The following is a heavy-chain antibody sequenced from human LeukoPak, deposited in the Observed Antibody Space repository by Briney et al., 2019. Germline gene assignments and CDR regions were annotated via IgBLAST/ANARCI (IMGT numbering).Heavy chain of an antibody. Sequence: SQTLSLTCAVSGGSISSGGYSWSWIRQPPGKGLEWIGYIYHSGSIYYNPSLKSRVTISVDRSKNQFSLKLSSVTAADTAVYYCARDRYDSYPMDVWGQGTTVTVSS. V-gene: IGHV4-30-2*01. CDR1: GGSISSGGYS. CDR2: IYHSGSI. CDR3: ARDRYDSYPMDV. J-gene: IGHJ6*02. D-gene: IGHD3-3*01.